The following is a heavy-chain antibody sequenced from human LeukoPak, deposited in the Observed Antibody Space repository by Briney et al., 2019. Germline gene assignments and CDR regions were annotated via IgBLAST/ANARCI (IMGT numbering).Heavy chain of an antibody. Sequence: PGGSLRLSCAASGLTFSNAWMSWVRQAPGKGLEWVGRIKSKTDGGTIDYAAPVKGRFTISRDDSKDTLFLQMNSLKTEDTAVYYCTRGYSGKSVYAFDIWGQGTMVTVCS. D-gene: IGHD1-26*01. V-gene: IGHV3-15*01. J-gene: IGHJ3*02. CDR2: IKSKTDGGTI. CDR1: GLTFSNAW. CDR3: TRGYSGKSVYAFDI.